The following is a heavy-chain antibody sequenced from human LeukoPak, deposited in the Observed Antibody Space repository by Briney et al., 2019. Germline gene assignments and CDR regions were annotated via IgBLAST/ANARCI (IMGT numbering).Heavy chain of an antibody. Sequence: GRSLRLSCVASGFTFSNHGMHWVRQAPGKGPEWVALIWYDGSNKYYGDSVKGRFTISRDNSKNTLYLQMNSLRAEDTAVYYCAKGTVTVPAVVDYWGQGTLVTVSS. CDR2: IWYDGSNK. V-gene: IGHV3-33*06. CDR1: GFTFSNHG. J-gene: IGHJ4*02. CDR3: AKGTVTVPAVVDY. D-gene: IGHD2-2*01.